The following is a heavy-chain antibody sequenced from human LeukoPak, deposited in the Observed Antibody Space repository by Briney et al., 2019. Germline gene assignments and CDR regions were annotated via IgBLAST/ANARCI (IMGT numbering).Heavy chain of an antibody. CDR2: IYTSGST. Sequence: PSETLPLTCTVSGGSISSYYWSWIRQPAGKGLEWIGRIYTSGSTNYNPSLKSRVTMSVDTSKNQFSLKLSSVTAADTAVYYCARHGGWLSRAGYMDVWGKGTTVTVSS. D-gene: IGHD3-22*01. V-gene: IGHV4-4*07. J-gene: IGHJ6*03. CDR1: GGSISSYY. CDR3: ARHGGWLSRAGYMDV.